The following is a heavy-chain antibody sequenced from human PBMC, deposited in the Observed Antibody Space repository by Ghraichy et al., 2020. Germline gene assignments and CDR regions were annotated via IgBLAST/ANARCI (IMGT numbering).Heavy chain of an antibody. CDR1: GFIFTNAW. D-gene: IGHD3-10*01. Sequence: GGSLRLSCTASGFIFTNAWLTWVRQAPGKGLEWVGRIKSKTDGETTDYSTAVQGRFIISRDDSRSTVYLQMRSLRSEDTAVYYCTSVGDTYGSGYWGRGTLVTVSS. J-gene: IGHJ4*02. V-gene: IGHV3-15*01. CDR2: IKSKTDGETT. CDR3: TSVGDTYGSGY.